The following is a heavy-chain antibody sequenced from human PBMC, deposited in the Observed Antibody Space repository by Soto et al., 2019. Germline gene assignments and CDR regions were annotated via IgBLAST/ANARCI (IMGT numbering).Heavy chain of an antibody. J-gene: IGHJ4*02. Sequence: GGSLRLSCAASGFTFSDYEMNWVRQAPGKGLEWVSYISHSGSTTYYADSVKGRFTISRADAEKSVYLQMNSLRAEESAIYSCARDGGGSYYDYFDSWGQGSLVTSPQ. CDR3: ARDGGGSYYDYFDS. CDR1: GFTFSDYE. V-gene: IGHV3-48*03. D-gene: IGHD1-26*01. CDR2: ISHSGSTT.